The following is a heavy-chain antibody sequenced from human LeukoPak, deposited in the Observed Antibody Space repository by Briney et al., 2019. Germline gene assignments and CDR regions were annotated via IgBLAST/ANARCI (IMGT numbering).Heavy chain of an antibody. Sequence: SVKVSCKASGGILSTYAISWVRQAPGPGLEWMGGIITRFNTANYAQKFQGRVTITADISTSTTYMELSSLRFEDTAVYYCARHGSGSYYTPPLDFWGQGTLATVSS. V-gene: IGHV1-69*06. D-gene: IGHD3-10*01. CDR3: ARHGSGSYYTPPLDF. CDR2: IITRFNTA. J-gene: IGHJ4*02. CDR1: GGILSTYA.